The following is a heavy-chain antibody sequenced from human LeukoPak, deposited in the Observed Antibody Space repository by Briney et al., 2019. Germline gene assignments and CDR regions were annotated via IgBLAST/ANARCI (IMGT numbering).Heavy chain of an antibody. CDR1: GFTFSNYA. D-gene: IGHD4-17*01. Sequence: HPGGSLRLSCAASGFTFSNYALSWVRQAPGKGLEWVSGISGGGGSTYYADSVKGRFTISRDNSKNTLSLQMNSLRTEDTAVYYCAALHTGTFVDYWGQGTLVTVSS. CDR3: AALHTGTFVDY. CDR2: ISGGGGST. V-gene: IGHV3-23*01. J-gene: IGHJ4*02.